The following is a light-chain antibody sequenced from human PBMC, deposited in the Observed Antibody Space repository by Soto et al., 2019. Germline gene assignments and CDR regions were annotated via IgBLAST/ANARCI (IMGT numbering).Light chain of an antibody. V-gene: IGKV1-5*03. Sequence: DIQMTQSPSTLSASVGDRVTITCRASQSITNWLAWYQQRPGRDPKRLIYKASSLESGVPSRFSGSGSGTEFTLTIRSLQPDDFETYFCQHYKSYPVTFGQGKRLATK. CDR1: QSITNW. CDR2: KAS. J-gene: IGKJ5*01. CDR3: QHYKSYPVT.